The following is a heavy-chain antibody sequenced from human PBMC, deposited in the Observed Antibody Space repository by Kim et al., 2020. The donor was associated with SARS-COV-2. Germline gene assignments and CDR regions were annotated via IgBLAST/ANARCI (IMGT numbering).Heavy chain of an antibody. D-gene: IGHD3-3*01. CDR2: ISSNSYHI. V-gene: IGHV3-21*01. J-gene: IGHJ4*01. CDR3: ARVPSPSAFSGYYFAY. CDR1: GFTFSTES. Sequence: GGSLRLSCAASGFTFSTESMSWLRQAPGKGLEWVSAISSNSYHIHYADSVKGRFTISRDNAKNSLYLQMNSLRAEDTAVYYCARVPSPSAFSGYYFAYWG.